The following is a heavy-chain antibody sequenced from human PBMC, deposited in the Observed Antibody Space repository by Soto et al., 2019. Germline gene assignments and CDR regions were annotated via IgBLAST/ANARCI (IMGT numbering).Heavy chain of an antibody. CDR3: ARAGDGDPPDY. CDR1: GASISRGGYS. CDR2: LFYSGTA. J-gene: IGHJ4*02. Sequence: PSGTLSLTCTVSGASISRGGYSWIWFRQHPGKGLEWIGCLFYSGTAHYNPSLQSRVTFSLGSINNHFTLNGTSGTVADSAVDYCARAGDGDPPDYGGPGTLVTVSS. V-gene: IGHV4-31*10.